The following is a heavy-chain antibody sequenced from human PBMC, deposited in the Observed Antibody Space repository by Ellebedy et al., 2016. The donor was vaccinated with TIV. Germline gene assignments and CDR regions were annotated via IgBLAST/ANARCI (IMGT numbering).Heavy chain of an antibody. CDR2: ISYDGSNK. D-gene: IGHD2-15*01. J-gene: IGHJ4*02. V-gene: IGHV3-30-3*01. CDR1: GFTFSSYA. CDR3: ARGNGSGHLYYFDY. Sequence: GGSLRLXCAASGFTFSSYAMHWVRQAPGKGLEWVAVISYDGSNKYYADSVKGRFTISRDNSKNTLYLQMNSLRAEDTAVYYCARGNGSGHLYYFDYWGQGTLVTVSS.